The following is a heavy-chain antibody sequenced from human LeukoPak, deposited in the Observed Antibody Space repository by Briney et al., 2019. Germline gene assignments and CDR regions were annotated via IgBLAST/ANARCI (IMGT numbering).Heavy chain of an antibody. CDR3: ANPPTVTSFDY. V-gene: IGHV3-21*04. D-gene: IGHD4-11*01. Sequence: PGGSLRLSCAAPRHTFSNYNVKWVPRAPGKGLEWISAITSSSSYTFYADSVKGRFTISRDNAQNSVYLQMNSLRAADTAVYYCANPPTVTSFDYWGQGTLVTVSS. J-gene: IGHJ4*02. CDR2: ITSSSSYT. CDR1: RHTFSNYN.